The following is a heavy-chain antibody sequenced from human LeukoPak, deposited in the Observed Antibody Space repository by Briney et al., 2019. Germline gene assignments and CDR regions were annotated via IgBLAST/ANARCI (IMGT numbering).Heavy chain of an antibody. CDR2: INWNSANT. D-gene: IGHD3-22*01. CDR1: GFTSDDYA. CDR3: VKGFDYDASGTPTH. V-gene: IGHV3-9*02. Sequence: GGSLRLSCAASGFTSDDYAMHWVRHAPGKGLEWVSGINWNSANTGYAVSVKGRFTISRDNVKSSLYLQMNSLRNEDTALYYCVKGFDYDASGTPTHWGQGTLVIVSS. J-gene: IGHJ1*01.